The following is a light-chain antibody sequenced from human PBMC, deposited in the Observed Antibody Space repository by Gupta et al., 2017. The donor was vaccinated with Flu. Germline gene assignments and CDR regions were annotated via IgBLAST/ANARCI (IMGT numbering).Light chain of an antibody. Sequence: SITISCTGTSSDVGGYNYVSWYQQHPGKAPKLMIYDVSNRPSGVSNRFSGSKSGNTASLTISGLQAEDEADYDCSSYTSSSTVVFGGGTKLTVL. V-gene: IGLV2-14*04. J-gene: IGLJ2*01. CDR3: SSYTSSSTVV. CDR2: DVS. CDR1: SSDVGGYNY.